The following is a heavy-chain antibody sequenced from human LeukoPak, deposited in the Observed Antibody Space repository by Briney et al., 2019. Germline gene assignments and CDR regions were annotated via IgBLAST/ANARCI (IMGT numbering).Heavy chain of an antibody. V-gene: IGHV1-8*01. CDR3: ARSPSKYYDFWSGYFYDAGAGIVGWFDY. Sequence: AASVKVPCKASGYTFTSYDINWVRQATGQGLEWMGWMNPNSGNTGYAQKFQGRVTMTRNTSISTAYMELSSLRSEDTAVYYCARSPSKYYDFWSGYFYDAGAGIVGWFDYWGQGTLVTVSS. J-gene: IGHJ4*02. D-gene: IGHD3-3*01. CDR2: MNPNSGNT. CDR1: GYTFTSYD.